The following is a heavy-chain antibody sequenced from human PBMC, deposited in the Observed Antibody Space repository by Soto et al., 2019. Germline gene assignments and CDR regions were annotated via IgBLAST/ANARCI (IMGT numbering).Heavy chain of an antibody. J-gene: IGHJ3*02. Sequence: SETLSLTCTVSGGSISSYYWSWIRQPPGKGLEWIGYIYYSGSTNYNPSLKSRVTISLDTSKNQFSLKLSSVTAADTAVYYCARAITPPDAFDIWGQGTMVTVSS. CDR1: GGSISSYY. CDR2: IYYSGST. CDR3: ARAITPPDAFDI. V-gene: IGHV4-59*08. D-gene: IGHD3-16*01.